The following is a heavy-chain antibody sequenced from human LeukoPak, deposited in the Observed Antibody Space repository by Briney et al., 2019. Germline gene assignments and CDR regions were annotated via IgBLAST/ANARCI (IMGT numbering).Heavy chain of an antibody. V-gene: IGHV3-53*01. CDR2: IYSDGYT. Sequence: GGSLRLSCAVSGLIVSSNYMSWVRQAPGKGLEWVSTIYSDGYTYYAGSVKGRFTISRDNSKKTLYLQMNSLRAEDTAVYYCTRGGAGYPFDYWGQGTLVTVSS. D-gene: IGHD1-26*01. CDR3: TRGGAGYPFDY. J-gene: IGHJ4*02. CDR1: GLIVSSNY.